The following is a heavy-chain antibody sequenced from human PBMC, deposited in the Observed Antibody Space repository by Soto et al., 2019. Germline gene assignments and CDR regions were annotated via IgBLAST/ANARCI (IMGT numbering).Heavy chain of an antibody. Sequence: ASVKVSCKASGSTFTSYGLSWVRQAPGHGLEWMGWISAYNGNTNYAQKLQGRVTMTTDTSTSTAYMELRSLRSDDTAVYYCARGAPLWFGPYGMDVWGQGTTVTVSS. V-gene: IGHV1-18*04. CDR1: GSTFTSYG. CDR2: ISAYNGNT. D-gene: IGHD3-10*01. J-gene: IGHJ6*02. CDR3: ARGAPLWFGPYGMDV.